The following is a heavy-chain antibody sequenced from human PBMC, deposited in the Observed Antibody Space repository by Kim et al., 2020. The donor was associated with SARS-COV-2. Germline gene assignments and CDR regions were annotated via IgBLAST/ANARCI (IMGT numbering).Heavy chain of an antibody. CDR1: GGTFSSYA. D-gene: IGHD3-16*01. J-gene: IGHJ4*02. CDR3: ARDWSFDYDHIWGSSFGY. CDR2: IIPIFGTA. Sequence: SVKVSCKASGGTFSSYAISWVRQAPGQGLEWMGGIIPIFGTANYAQKFQGRVTITADESTSTAYMELSSLRSEDTAVYYCARDWSFDYDHIWGSSFGYWGQGTLVTVSS. V-gene: IGHV1-69*13.